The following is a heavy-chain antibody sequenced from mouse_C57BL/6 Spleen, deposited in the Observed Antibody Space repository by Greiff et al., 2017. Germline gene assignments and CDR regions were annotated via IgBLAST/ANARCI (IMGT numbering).Heavy chain of an antibody. V-gene: IGHV1-52*01. D-gene: IGHD2-1*01. Sequence: QVQLQQPGAELVRPGSSVKLSCKASGYTFTSYWMHWVKQRPIQGLEWIGNIDPSDSETHYNQKFKDKATLTVDKSSSTAYMQLSSLTSEDSAVYYCARRMGNYGAMDYWGQGTSVTVSS. CDR3: ARRMGNYGAMDY. CDR1: GYTFTSYW. J-gene: IGHJ4*01. CDR2: IDPSDSET.